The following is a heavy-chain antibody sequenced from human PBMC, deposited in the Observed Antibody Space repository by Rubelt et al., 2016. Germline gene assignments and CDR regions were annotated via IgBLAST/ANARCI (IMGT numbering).Heavy chain of an antibody. Sequence: VQLLESGGGAVQSGTSLRLSCAASGFTFAHYAMHWVRQAPGKGLEWVAVLWYDGSDEYYADSVKGRFTISRDNSKNTLYLQMSSLRAEDTAVYYCTFFDYWGQGTLVTVSS. CDR1: GFTFAHYA. CDR2: LWYDGSDE. V-gene: IGHV3-33*01. J-gene: IGHJ4*02. CDR3: TFFDY.